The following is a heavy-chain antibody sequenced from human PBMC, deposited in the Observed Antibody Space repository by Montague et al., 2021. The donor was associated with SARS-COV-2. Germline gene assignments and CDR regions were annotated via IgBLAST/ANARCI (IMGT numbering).Heavy chain of an antibody. CDR3: ARDRPESWRISPGLAGLFATGVHSASGMDV. Sequence: TLSLTCTGLVYSITGGAHFWTWIRQPAEKGLYWIGHIQNSGTSNYNPSLRDRITLSVDTSRNLFSLQLRSVTAADTAIYYCARDRPESWRISPGLAGLFATGVHSASGMDVWGRGTTVIVS. CDR2: IQNSGTS. CDR1: VYSITGGAHF. V-gene: IGHV4-61*09. D-gene: IGHD6-6*01. J-gene: IGHJ6*02.